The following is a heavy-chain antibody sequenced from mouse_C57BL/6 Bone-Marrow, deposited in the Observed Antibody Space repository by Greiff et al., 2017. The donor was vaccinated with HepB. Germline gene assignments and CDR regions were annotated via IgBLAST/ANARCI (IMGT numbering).Heavy chain of an antibody. CDR2: ISSGGSYS. Sequence: EVKVVESGGDLVKPGGSLKLSCAASGFTFSSYGMSWVRQTPDKRLEWVATISSGGSYSYYPDSVKGRFTISRDNAKHTLYLQMSSLKSEDTAMYYCARHYYGSSSYAMDYWGQGTSVTVSS. V-gene: IGHV5-6*01. D-gene: IGHD1-1*01. J-gene: IGHJ4*01. CDR1: GFTFSSYG. CDR3: ARHYYGSSSYAMDY.